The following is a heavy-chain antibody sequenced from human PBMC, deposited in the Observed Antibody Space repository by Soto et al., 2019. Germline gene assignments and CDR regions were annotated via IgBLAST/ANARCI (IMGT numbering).Heavy chain of an antibody. CDR1: GSSISSSGYS. V-gene: IGHV4-39*01. D-gene: IGHD6-19*01. CDR3: TSVPSRQWHDY. J-gene: IGHJ4*02. Sequence: SSTLALTCTVSGSSISSSGYSWGWIRQPPGRGLEWIGSLYYNVGTYYNPSLKSRVTKSADTSANQFSLMLNSVTAADTAIYYCTSVPSRQWHDYLGLGVLVTVSS. CDR2: LYYNVGT.